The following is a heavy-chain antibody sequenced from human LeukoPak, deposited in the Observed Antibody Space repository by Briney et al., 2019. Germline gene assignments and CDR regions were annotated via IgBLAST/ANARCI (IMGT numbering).Heavy chain of an antibody. J-gene: IGHJ4*02. CDR3: VIVRGYFDSSGSDY. Sequence: PGGSLTLSCSASGFTFSSYTIQWVRQAPGKGLEFVSAITNNGGNTYYADSVKGRFTISRDNSKNTVYLQMSSLRAEDTAVYYCVIVRGYFDSSGSDYWGQGTLVTVSS. CDR2: ITNNGGNT. CDR1: GFTFSSYT. D-gene: IGHD3-9*01. V-gene: IGHV3-64D*06.